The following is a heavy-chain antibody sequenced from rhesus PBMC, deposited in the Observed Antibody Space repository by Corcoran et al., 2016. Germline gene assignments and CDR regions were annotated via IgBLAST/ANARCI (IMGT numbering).Heavy chain of an antibody. D-gene: IGHD4-4*01. J-gene: IGHJ4*01. CDR2: IDGNSAST. Sequence: QVKLQQWGEGLVKPSETPSLTCAVYGGSISGYYWSWIRQPPGKGLEWIGNIDGNSASTNYHPSLKYRVTISKDTSKNQFSLKLSSVTAADTAVYYCARDPYGSDYWGQGVLVTVSS. CDR1: GGSISGYY. CDR3: ARDPYGSDY. V-gene: IGHV4-73*01.